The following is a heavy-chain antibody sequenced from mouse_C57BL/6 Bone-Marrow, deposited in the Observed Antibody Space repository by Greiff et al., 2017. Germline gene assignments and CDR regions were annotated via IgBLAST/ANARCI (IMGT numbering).Heavy chain of an antibody. CDR3: ARVWFAY. Sequence: VMLVESGPELVKPGASVKLSCKASGYTFTSYDINWVKQRPGQGLEWIGWIYPRDGSTKYNEKFKGKATLTVDTSSSTAYMELHSLTSEDSAVYFCARVWFAYWGQGTLVTVSA. CDR1: GYTFTSYD. J-gene: IGHJ3*01. V-gene: IGHV1-85*01. CDR2: IYPRDGST.